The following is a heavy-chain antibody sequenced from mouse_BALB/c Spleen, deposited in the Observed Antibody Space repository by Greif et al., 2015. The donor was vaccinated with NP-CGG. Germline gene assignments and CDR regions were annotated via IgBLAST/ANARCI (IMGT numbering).Heavy chain of an antibody. CDR1: GYTFTDYA. V-gene: IGHV1S137*01. CDR2: ISTYYGDA. D-gene: IGHD2-3*01. Sequence: VQLQQSGAELVRPGVSVKISCKGSGYTFTDYAMHWVKQSHAKSLEWIGVISTYYGDASYNQKFKGKATMTVDKSSSTAYMELARLTSEDSAIYYCARRADYDGYYDAMDYWGQGTSVTVSS. J-gene: IGHJ4*01. CDR3: ARRADYDGYYDAMDY.